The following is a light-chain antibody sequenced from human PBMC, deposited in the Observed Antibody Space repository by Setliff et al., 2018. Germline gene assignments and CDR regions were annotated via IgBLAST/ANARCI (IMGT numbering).Light chain of an antibody. V-gene: IGLV2-23*02. CDR3: CSYAGSRTYVM. CDR1: SSDVGSYNL. J-gene: IGLJ3*02. CDR2: EVS. Sequence: QSALAQPASVSGSPGQSSTISCTGTSSDVGSYNLVSWYQQFPGKAPKLMIYEVSKRPSGVSNRFSGSKSGNTASLTISGLQAEDEADYYCCSYAGSRTYVMFGGGTKVTVL.